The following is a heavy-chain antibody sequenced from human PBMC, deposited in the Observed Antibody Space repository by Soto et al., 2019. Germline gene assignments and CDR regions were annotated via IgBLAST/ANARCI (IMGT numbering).Heavy chain of an antibody. V-gene: IGHV1-69*13. CDR1: GGTFSSFG. J-gene: IGHJ1*01. D-gene: IGHD5-12*01. CDR3: AREGSGYSF. CDR2: IIPVFGRP. Sequence: SVKVSCKASGGTFSSFGISWVRQAPGQGLEWMGGIIPVFGRPNYAQRFRGRLTITADESTSTSYMELIDLGSEDTAVYYCAREGSGYSFWGQGTQVTVSS.